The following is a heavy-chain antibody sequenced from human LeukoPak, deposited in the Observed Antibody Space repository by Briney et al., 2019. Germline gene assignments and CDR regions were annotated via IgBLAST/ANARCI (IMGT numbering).Heavy chain of an antibody. J-gene: IGHJ4*02. CDR2: ISGSGGST. D-gene: IGHD3-10*01. CDR3: ALGVRGVTFDY. CDR1: GFTFSSYA. V-gene: IGHV3-23*01. Sequence: QPGASLRLSCSASGFTFSSYAMSWVRQAPGKGLEWVSAISGSGGSTYYADSVKGRFTISRDNSKNTLYLQMNSLRAEDTAVYYCALGVRGVTFDYWGQGTLVTVSS.